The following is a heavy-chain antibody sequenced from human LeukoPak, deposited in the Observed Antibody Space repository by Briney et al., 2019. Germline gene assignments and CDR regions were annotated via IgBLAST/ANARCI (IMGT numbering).Heavy chain of an antibody. CDR1: GYTFTSYG. CDR2: ISAYNGNT. D-gene: IGHD3-3*01. J-gene: IGHJ5*02. Sequence: ASVKVSCKASGYTFTSYGISWVRQAPGQGLEWMGWISAYNGNTNYAQKLQGRVTMTTDTSTSTAYMELRSLRSGDTAVYYCARDGRSVLRFLEWLSYNNWFDPWGQGTLVTVSS. V-gene: IGHV1-18*01. CDR3: ARDGRSVLRFLEWLSYNNWFDP.